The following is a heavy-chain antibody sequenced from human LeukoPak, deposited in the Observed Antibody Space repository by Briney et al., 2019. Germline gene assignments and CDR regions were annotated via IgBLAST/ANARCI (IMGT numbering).Heavy chain of an antibody. J-gene: IGHJ3*02. Sequence: SEALSLTCTVSGGSISGDHWNWILQPPGKGLEWIGNIYYSGNTNYNPSLKSRVTISVDTSKNQFSLKLSSVTAADTAVYYCARRNDFDIWGQGTMVTVSS. V-gene: IGHV4-59*08. CDR3: ARRNDFDI. CDR1: GGSISGDH. CDR2: IYYSGNT.